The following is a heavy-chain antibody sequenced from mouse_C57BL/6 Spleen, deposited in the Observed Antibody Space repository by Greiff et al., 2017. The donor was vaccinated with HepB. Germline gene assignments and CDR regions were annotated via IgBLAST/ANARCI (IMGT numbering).Heavy chain of an antibody. CDR3: ARNWDSNPYYYAMDY. V-gene: IGHV2-9-1*01. CDR1: GFSLTSYA. CDR2: IWTGGGT. J-gene: IGHJ4*01. Sequence: VKLMESGPGLVAPSQSLSITCTVSGFSLTSYAISWVRQPPGKGLEWLGVIWTGGGTNYNSALKSRLSISKDNSKSQVFLKMNSLQTDDTARYYCARNWDSNPYYYAMDYWGQGTSVTVSS. D-gene: IGHD2-5*01.